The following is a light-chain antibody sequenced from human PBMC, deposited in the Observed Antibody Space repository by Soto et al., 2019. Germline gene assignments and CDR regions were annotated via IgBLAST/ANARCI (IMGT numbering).Light chain of an antibody. CDR3: KSYTSISTWV. Sequence: QSALAQPASVSGSPGQSITISCSRTSSDVGGYNYVSWYQHHPGKAPKLLIYEVTNRPSGVSNRFSGSKSGNTASLTISGLQAEDEAAYYCKSYTSISTWVFGGGTKLTVL. J-gene: IGLJ3*02. CDR2: EVT. CDR1: SSDVGGYNY. V-gene: IGLV2-14*01.